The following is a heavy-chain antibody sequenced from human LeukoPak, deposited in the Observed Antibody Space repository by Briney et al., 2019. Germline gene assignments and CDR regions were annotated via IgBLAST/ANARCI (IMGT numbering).Heavy chain of an antibody. CDR3: AHRREYSSAWYWANFDY. CDR1: GFSLITNGVG. Sequence: SGPTLVKPTQTLTLTCTFSGFSLITNGVGVGWIRQPPGEALEWLALIYWDDDKRCSPSLRNRLTITKDTSKNQVVLTLTNMDPVDTATYYCAHRREYSSAWYWANFDYWGQGTLVTVSS. J-gene: IGHJ4*02. D-gene: IGHD6-13*01. CDR2: IYWDDDK. V-gene: IGHV2-5*02.